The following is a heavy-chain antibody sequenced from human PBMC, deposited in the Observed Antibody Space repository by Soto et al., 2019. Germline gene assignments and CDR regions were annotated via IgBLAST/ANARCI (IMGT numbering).Heavy chain of an antibody. D-gene: IGHD3-3*01. V-gene: IGHV3-66*01. CDR3: ARDIRGGAYDFLH. CDR1: GFTVSSVY. CDR2: ITSGGST. J-gene: IGHJ4*02. Sequence: EVQLVESGGGLVQPGGSLRLSCAASGFTVSSVYMTWVRQAPGKGLEWVSVITSGGSTYYADSVRGRFTISRDNSKNTLYLQMNSLRAEDTAVYYCARDIRGGAYDFLHGGQGTLVTVSS.